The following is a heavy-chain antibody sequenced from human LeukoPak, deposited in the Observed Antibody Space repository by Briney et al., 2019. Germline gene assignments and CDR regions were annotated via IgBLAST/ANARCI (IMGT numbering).Heavy chain of an antibody. CDR3: AQDQGYYGSGSYKECFRH. CDR2: LYSGGST. D-gene: IGHD3-10*01. V-gene: IGHV3-66*01. Sequence: PGGYLRLYCAASGFTGSSNSMIWVRQAPGKGREWVSLLYSGGSTNCADSVKGRFTISRDNTKNTLNLQLNSLRSEDTAVYYCAQDQGYYGSGSYKECFRHWGQGTLVTVSS. CDR1: GFTGSSNS. J-gene: IGHJ1*01.